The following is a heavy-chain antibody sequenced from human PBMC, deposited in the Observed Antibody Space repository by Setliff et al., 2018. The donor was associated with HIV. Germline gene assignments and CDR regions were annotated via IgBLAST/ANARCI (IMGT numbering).Heavy chain of an antibody. CDR2: IYTRGNT. CDR1: GASITSHN. CDR3: TRDLWGDDYYYNNMDV. D-gene: IGHD2-21*02. V-gene: IGHV4-4*07. J-gene: IGHJ6*03. Sequence: SVSGASITSHNWSWIRQAAGKGLEWIRRIYTRGNTNYNPSLRSRVTMSVDTSKNQFSLKVTSVTAADTAVYYCTRDLWGDDYYYNNMDVWGKGTTVTVSS.